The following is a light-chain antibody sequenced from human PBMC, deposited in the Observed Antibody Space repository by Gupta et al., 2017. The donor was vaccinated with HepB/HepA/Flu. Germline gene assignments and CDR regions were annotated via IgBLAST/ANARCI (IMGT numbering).Light chain of an antibody. V-gene: IGKV3-11*01. CDR1: QSVSSY. Sequence: EIVLTQSPATLSLSPGERATLSCRASQSVSSYLAWYQQKPGQAPRLLIYDASNRATGIPARFSGSGYGTDFTLTSSSREPEDFAVYYLQQRSTSLTFGGGTKVEIK. CDR3: QQRSTSLT. CDR2: DAS. J-gene: IGKJ4*01.